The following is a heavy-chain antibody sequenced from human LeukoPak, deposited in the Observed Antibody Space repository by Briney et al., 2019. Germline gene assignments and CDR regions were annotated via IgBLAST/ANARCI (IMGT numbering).Heavy chain of an antibody. CDR2: IRTKRYSGTS. D-gene: IGHD4/OR15-4a*01. J-gene: IGHJ4*02. CDR3: TRASYNSANYPYCFDN. V-gene: IGHV3-49*04. CDR1: GFTFGDYG. Sequence: GGSLRLSCTSSGFTFGDYGVSWVRQAPGKGLEWVSFIRTKRYSGTSEYAASVKGRFTISRDDSKSTAYLQMDSLKSEVTALYYCTRASYNSANYPYCFDNWGQGTLVTVSP.